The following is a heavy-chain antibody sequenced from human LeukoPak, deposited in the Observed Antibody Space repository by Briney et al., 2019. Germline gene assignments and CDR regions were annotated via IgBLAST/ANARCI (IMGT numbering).Heavy chain of an antibody. V-gene: IGHV4-59*01. Sequence: SPSETLSLTCTVSGGSISSYYWSWIRQPPGKGLEWIGYIYYSGSTNYNPSLKSRVTISVDTSKNQFSLKLSSVTAADTAVYYCARYHLDYYYYGMDVWGQGTTVTVSS. CDR2: IYYSGST. J-gene: IGHJ6*02. CDR3: ARYHLDYYYYGMDV. CDR1: GGSISSYY. D-gene: IGHD1-14*01.